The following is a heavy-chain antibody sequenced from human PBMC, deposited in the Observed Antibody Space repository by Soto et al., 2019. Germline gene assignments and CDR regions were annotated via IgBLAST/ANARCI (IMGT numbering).Heavy chain of an antibody. CDR3: ARVPDY. Sequence: QLQLRESGSGLVKPSQTLSLTCAVSGGSISSGGYSWSWIRQPPGKGLEWIGYIYHSGSMYYNPSLKSRVTISVDRSKNQFSLKLSSVTAADTAVYYCARVPDYWGQGTLVTVSS. J-gene: IGHJ4*02. CDR2: IYHSGSM. CDR1: GGSISSGGYS. V-gene: IGHV4-30-2*01.